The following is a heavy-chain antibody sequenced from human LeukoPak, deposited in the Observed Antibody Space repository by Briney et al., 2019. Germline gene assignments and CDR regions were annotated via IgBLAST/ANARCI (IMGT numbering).Heavy chain of an antibody. Sequence: GRSLRLSCAASGFTFSSYAMHWVRQAPGKGLEWVAVISYDGSNKYYADSVKGRFTISRDNSKNTLYLQMNSLRAEDTAVYYCARDSAPWLLLVPDVWGKGTTATVSS. CDR3: ARDSAPWLLLVPDV. V-gene: IGHV3-30*01. CDR2: ISYDGSNK. J-gene: IGHJ6*04. CDR1: GFTFSSYA. D-gene: IGHD3-22*01.